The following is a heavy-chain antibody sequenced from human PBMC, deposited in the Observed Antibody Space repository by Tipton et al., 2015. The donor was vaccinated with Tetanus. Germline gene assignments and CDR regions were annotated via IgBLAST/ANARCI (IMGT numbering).Heavy chain of an antibody. Sequence: QMQLVQSGAEVKKPGASVKVSCKASGYTFTSYDINWVRQATGQGLEWMGWMNPHSGNTGYAQKFQGRVTMTRNTSISTAYMELSSLRSEDTAVYYCARAYCTNGVCFLFFDYWGQGTLVTVSS. D-gene: IGHD2-8*01. CDR1: GYTFTSYD. V-gene: IGHV1-8*01. CDR2: MNPHSGNT. CDR3: ARAYCTNGVCFLFFDY. J-gene: IGHJ4*02.